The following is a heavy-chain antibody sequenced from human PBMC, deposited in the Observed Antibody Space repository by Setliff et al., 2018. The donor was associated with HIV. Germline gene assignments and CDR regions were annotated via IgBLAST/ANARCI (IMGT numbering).Heavy chain of an antibody. J-gene: IGHJ4*02. D-gene: IGHD1-1*01. CDR2: ISYDENNK. CDR1: GFTFSSYG. Sequence: PGGSLRLSCAASGFTFSSYGMHWVRQAPGKGLEWVAVISYDENNKYYADSVKGRFTISRDNSKNTLYLQMNSLRAEDTAVYYCAKDLNPLTLLEFLDYWGQGTLVTVSS. CDR3: AKDLNPLTLLEFLDY. V-gene: IGHV3-30*18.